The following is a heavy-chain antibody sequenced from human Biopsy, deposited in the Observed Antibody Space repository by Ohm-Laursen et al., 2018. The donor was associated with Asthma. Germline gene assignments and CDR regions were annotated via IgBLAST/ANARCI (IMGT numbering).Heavy chain of an antibody. J-gene: IGHJ4*02. CDR3: ARRGGVRRYFDY. CDR2: IYYIGST. Sequence: SQTLSLTCTVSGGSISRGAYYWSWVRQPPGKGLEWIGYIYYIGSTCYNPSLKSRVAISLDTSKNQFSLKLSSVTAADTAVYFCARRGGVRRYFDYWGQGTLVTVSS. CDR1: GGSISRGAYY. V-gene: IGHV4-30-4*01. D-gene: IGHD3-16*01.